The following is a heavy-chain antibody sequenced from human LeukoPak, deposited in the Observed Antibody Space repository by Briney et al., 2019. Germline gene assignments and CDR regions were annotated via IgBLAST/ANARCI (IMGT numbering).Heavy chain of an antibody. J-gene: IGHJ4*02. CDR3: ARDHYGSSLDY. CDR2: IYHSGST. CDR1: GDSISSINW. Sequence: SETLSLTCAVSGDSISSINWWTWVRQPPGKGLEWIGEIYHSGSTNYNPSLKSRVTISVDMSKNQFSLRLNSVTAADTAVYYCARDHYGSSLDYWGQGTLVTVSS. V-gene: IGHV4-4*02. D-gene: IGHD3-22*01.